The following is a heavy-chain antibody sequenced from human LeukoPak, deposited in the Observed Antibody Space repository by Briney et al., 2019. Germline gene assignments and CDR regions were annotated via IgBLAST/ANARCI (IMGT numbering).Heavy chain of an antibody. D-gene: IGHD2-21*02. CDR1: GFTFSNYW. CDR3: ARAYCGGDCYGTFDY. Sequence: HPGGSLRLSCAASGFTFSNYWMSWVRQGPGKGLEWVANIKQDGSEKYYVDSVKGRFTISRDNAKNSLYLQLNSLRAEDTAVYYCARAYCGGDCYGTFDYWGQGILVTVSS. V-gene: IGHV3-7*03. CDR2: IKQDGSEK. J-gene: IGHJ4*02.